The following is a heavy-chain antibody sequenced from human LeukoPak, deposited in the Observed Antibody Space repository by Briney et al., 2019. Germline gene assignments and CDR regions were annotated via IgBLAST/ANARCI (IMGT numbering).Heavy chain of an antibody. CDR3: ARDRYYYDRSGYHPGDYFDY. CDR2: IWYDGSNK. D-gene: IGHD3-22*01. J-gene: IGHJ4*02. V-gene: IGHV3-33*01. CDR1: GFTFSSYG. Sequence: GRSLRLSCAASGFTFSSYGMHWVRRAPGKGLEWVAVIWYDGSNKYYADSVKGRFTISRDNSKNTLYLQMNSLRAEDTAVYYCARDRYYYDRSGYHPGDYFDYWGQGTLVTVSS.